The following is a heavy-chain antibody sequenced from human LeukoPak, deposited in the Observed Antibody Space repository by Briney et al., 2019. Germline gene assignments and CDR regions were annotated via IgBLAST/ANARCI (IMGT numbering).Heavy chain of an antibody. J-gene: IGHJ4*02. V-gene: IGHV1-18*01. D-gene: IGHD5-12*01. Sequence: GASVKVSCKASGYTFTSFGISWVRQAPGQGLEWMGWISAYNGNTNYAQKPQGRVTMTTDTSTSTAYMEVRSLRSDDTAVYYCARTVATYFDYWGQGTLVTVSS. CDR3: ARTVATYFDY. CDR1: GYTFTSFG. CDR2: ISAYNGNT.